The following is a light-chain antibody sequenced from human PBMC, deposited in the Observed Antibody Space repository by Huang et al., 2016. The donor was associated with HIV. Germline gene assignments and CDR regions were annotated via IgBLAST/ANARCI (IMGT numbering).Light chain of an antibody. CDR1: QSIGTN. CDR2: GAS. V-gene: IGKV3-15*01. Sequence: LILTQSPATLSVSPGEGATLSCRASQSIGTNLAWYQQRPGQAPRLLMYGASTRATGVPARFSGSGSGTEFNLNLSSLQSEDFATYYCQHYSNWPPLTFGGGTKVDI. J-gene: IGKJ4*01. CDR3: QHYSNWPPLT.